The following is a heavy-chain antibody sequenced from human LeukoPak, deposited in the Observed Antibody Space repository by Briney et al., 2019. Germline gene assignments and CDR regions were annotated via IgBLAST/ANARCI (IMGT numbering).Heavy chain of an antibody. Sequence: ASVKVSCKASGYTFTGYYMHWVRQAPGQGLEWMGWINPNSGGTNYAQKFQSWVTMTRDTSISTAYMELSRLKSDDTAVYYCARVGEKGVYYYGSGSYPRPYYYYGMDVWGQGTTVTVSS. D-gene: IGHD3-10*01. CDR1: GYTFTGYY. CDR3: ARVGEKGVYYYGSGSYPRPYYYYGMDV. CDR2: INPNSGGT. V-gene: IGHV1-2*04. J-gene: IGHJ6*02.